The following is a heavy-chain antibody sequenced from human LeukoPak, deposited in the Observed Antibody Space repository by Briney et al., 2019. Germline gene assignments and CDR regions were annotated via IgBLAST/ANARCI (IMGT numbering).Heavy chain of an antibody. CDR3: AKDWGFQYASGSYCDF. Sequence: GGSLRLSCAASGFIFSNYWMHWVRQAPGKGLEWVAVISHNGGNKFYVDSVKGRFAISRDNSKNTLYLQMDSLRAEDTAVYYCAKDWGFQYASGSYCDFWGQGTLATVSS. CDR2: ISHNGGNK. J-gene: IGHJ4*02. CDR1: GFIFSNYW. D-gene: IGHD3-10*01. V-gene: IGHV3-30*18.